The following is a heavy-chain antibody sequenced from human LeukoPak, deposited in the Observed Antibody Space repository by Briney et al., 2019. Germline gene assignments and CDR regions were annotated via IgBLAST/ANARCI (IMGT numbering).Heavy chain of an antibody. J-gene: IGHJ4*02. CDR2: IYYSGST. CDR1: GGSISSSSYY. Sequence: SETLSLTCTVSGGSISSSSYYWGWIRQPPGKGLEWIGSIYYSGSTYYNPSLKSRVTISVDTSKNQFSLKLSSVTAADTAVYYCARWRGVSPFDYWGQGTLVTVSS. V-gene: IGHV4-39*01. CDR3: ARWRGVSPFDY. D-gene: IGHD3-10*01.